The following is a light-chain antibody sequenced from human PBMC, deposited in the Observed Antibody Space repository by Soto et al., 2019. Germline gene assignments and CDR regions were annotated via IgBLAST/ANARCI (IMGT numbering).Light chain of an antibody. CDR2: LGS. CDR3: MQGLQTPYT. V-gene: IGKV2-28*01. J-gene: IGKJ2*01. Sequence: DIVMTQSPLSLPVTPGEPASISCRSSQSLLHSDGFYYLDWYLQKPGQSPQLLIYLGSNRASGVPDRFSSSGSGTDFTLKISRVETEDVGVYHCMQGLQTPYTFGQGTKLEIK. CDR1: QSLLHSDGFYY.